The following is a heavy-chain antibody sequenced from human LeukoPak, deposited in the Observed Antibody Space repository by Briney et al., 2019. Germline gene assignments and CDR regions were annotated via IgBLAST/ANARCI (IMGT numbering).Heavy chain of an antibody. Sequence: GGSLRLSCAASGFTFSSYAMHWVRQAPGKGLEWVAVISYDGSNKYYADSVKGRFTISRDNSKNTLYLQMNSLRAEDTAVYYWARDPKWELIPFDYWGQGTLVTVSS. CDR2: ISYDGSNK. CDR1: GFTFSSYA. V-gene: IGHV3-30-3*01. D-gene: IGHD1-26*01. J-gene: IGHJ4*02. CDR3: ARDPKWELIPFDY.